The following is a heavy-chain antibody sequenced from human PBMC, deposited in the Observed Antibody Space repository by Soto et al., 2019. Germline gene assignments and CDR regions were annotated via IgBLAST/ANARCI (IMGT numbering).Heavy chain of an antibody. CDR3: ARGPRGYVYYHGMDV. CDR1: GGSISSYY. Sequence: QVQVHESGPGLVKPSETLSLTCTVSGGSISSYYCSWIRQAAGKGLEWIGRIDTSGTTNYNPALKSRVTMSVDASKNQFSLTLSSVTAADTAVYYCARGPRGYVYYHGMDVWGQGTTVTVSS. D-gene: IGHD3-10*01. V-gene: IGHV4-4*07. CDR2: IDTSGTT. J-gene: IGHJ6*02.